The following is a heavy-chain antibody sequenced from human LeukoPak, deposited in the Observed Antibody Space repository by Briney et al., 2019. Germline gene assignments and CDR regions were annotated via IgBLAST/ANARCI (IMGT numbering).Heavy chain of an antibody. CDR3: AKPYSTSSIFDY. V-gene: IGHV3-30*02. Sequence: GGSLRLSCAASGSTFSNYAMHWVRQAPGKGLEWVAYIQNDGGRTVYADSVKGRFTISRDNSENTLYLHLNSLRAEDTAVYYCAKPYSTSSIFDYWGQGTLVTVSS. D-gene: IGHD6-6*01. CDR1: GSTFSNYA. J-gene: IGHJ4*02. CDR2: IQNDGGRT.